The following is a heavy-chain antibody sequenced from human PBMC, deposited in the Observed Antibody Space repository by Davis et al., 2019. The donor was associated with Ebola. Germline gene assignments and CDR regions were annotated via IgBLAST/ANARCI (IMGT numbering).Heavy chain of an antibody. J-gene: IGHJ4*02. V-gene: IGHV1-69*13. CDR1: GGTFSSYA. Sequence: SVKVSCKASGGTFSSYAISWVRQAPGQGLEWMGGIIPIFGTANYAQKFQGRVTITADESTSTAYMELSSLRSEDTAVYYCARGPSGYDPRDYWGQGTLVTVSS. CDR2: IIPIFGTA. D-gene: IGHD5-12*01. CDR3: ARGPSGYDPRDY.